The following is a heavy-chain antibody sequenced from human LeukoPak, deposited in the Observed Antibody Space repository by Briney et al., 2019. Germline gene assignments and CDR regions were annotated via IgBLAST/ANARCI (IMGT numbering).Heavy chain of an antibody. CDR2: IIPIFGTA. D-gene: IGHD3-22*01. J-gene: IGHJ6*02. CDR3: ARHPHYDSSGYYYYNYYYYGMDV. Sequence: SVKVSCKASGGTFSSYAISWVRQATGQGLEWMGGIIPIFGTANYAQKFQGRVTITADESTSTAYMELSSLRSEDTAVYYCARHPHYDSSGYYYYNYYYYGMDVWGQGTTVTVSS. V-gene: IGHV1-69*13. CDR1: GGTFSSYA.